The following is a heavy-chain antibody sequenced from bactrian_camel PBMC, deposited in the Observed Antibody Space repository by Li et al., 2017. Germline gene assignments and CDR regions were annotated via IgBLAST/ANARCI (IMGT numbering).Heavy chain of an antibody. CDR1: GHTGRMYC. J-gene: IGHJ4*01. Sequence: HVQLVESGGGLVQAGGSLRLSCGSSSGHTGRMYCMAWFRLAPGKEREGVVALASDGSTWYADSVKGRLTNSQDNAKNAVYQQMFSLKPEDTAMYYCAAEGGTWPKCSVSGTYEYIHWGQGTQVTVS. V-gene: IGHV3S53*01. CDR2: LASDGST. CDR3: AAEGGTWPKCSVSGTYEYIH. D-gene: IGHD2*01.